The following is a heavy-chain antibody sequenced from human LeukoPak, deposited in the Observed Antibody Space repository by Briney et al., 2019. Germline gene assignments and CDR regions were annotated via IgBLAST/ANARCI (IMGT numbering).Heavy chain of an antibody. Sequence: GGSLRLSCTGSGFTFGDHSMSWVRQAPGKGLEWIGFITSKPFGETSHYAASVSGRFTFSRDDSKSIAYLQMNSLKTEDTAVYYCARHDGMILAVWGHGTLVTVSS. CDR3: ARHDGMILAV. CDR2: ITSKPFGETS. D-gene: IGHD3/OR15-3a*01. V-gene: IGHV3-49*04. CDR1: GFTFGDHS. J-gene: IGHJ4*01.